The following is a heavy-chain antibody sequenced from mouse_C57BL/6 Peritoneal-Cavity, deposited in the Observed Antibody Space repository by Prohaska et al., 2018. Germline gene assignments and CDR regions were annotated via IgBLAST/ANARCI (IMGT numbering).Heavy chain of an antibody. CDR3: IGDGNYGYMDV. V-gene: IGHV11-2*01. CDR2: INSDGSAI. Sequence: EVQLFETGGRLVQPHGSRGLSCEGSVFTFSVFWMSWVRQTPGKTLEWIGDINSDGSAINYASSIKGRFTIFRNDDKGTLKLLMSKICAEDAVTYCGIGDGNYGYMDVWGTGTTVTVSS. J-gene: IGHJ1*03. CDR1: VFTFSVFW. D-gene: IGHD2-1*01.